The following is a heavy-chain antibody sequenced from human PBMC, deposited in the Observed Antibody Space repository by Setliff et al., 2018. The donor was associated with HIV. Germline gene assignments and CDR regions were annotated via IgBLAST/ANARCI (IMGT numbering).Heavy chain of an antibody. V-gene: IGHV4-61*02. J-gene: IGHJ4*02. Sequence: SETLSLTCNVSGGSISSVNYYWNWIRQPAGKGLEWIGRIYASGSPTYNSSRESRVTISVDTSKNHFSLRLNSVTAADTDVYFCARATRYYRGWYIPEYFDNWGEGTLVTVSS. D-gene: IGHD6-19*01. CDR1: GGSISSVNYY. CDR3: ARATRYYRGWYIPEYFDN. CDR2: IYASGSP.